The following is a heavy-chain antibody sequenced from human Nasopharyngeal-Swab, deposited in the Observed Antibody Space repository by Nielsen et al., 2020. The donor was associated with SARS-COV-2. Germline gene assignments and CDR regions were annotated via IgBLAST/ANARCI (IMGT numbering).Heavy chain of an antibody. CDR3: ARDEGPSSRSRYFDL. V-gene: IGHV1-69*13. CDR1: GGTFSRYP. D-gene: IGHD2-2*01. J-gene: IGHJ2*01. Sequence: SVKVSCKASGGTFSRYPISWVRQAPGQGLEWVGGIIHIFGAANSAQKFQGRVTITADESTSTAYMELSSLRSEDTAVYYCARDEGPSSRSRYFDLWGRGTLVTVSS. CDR2: IIHIFGAA.